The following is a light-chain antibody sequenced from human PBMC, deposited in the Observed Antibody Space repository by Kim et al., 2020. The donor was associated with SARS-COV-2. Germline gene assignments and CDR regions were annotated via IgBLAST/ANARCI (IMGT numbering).Light chain of an antibody. Sequence: APGQKVTISSSGSSSNIGNNSVSWYRQLQGTAPKLLIYDNNERPSGIPDRFSGSKSGTSATLGITGLQTGDEADYYCGTWDSSLMVFGGGTQLTVL. CDR3: GTWDSSLMV. V-gene: IGLV1-51*01. J-gene: IGLJ2*01. CDR2: DNN. CDR1: SSNIGNNS.